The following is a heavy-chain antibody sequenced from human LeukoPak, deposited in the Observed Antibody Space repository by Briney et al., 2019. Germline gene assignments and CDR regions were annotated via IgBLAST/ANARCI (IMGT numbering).Heavy chain of an antibody. CDR3: ARDENVLRYFVFDY. J-gene: IGHJ4*02. CDR1: CYTFTSYG. D-gene: IGHD3-9*01. CDR2: ISAYNGNT. V-gene: IGHV1-18*01. Sequence: ASVKVSCKASCYTFTSYGISWVRQAPGQGLEWMGWISAYNGNTNYAQKLQGRVTMTTDTSTSTAYMELRSLRSDDTAVYYCARDENVLRYFVFDYWGQGTLVTVSS.